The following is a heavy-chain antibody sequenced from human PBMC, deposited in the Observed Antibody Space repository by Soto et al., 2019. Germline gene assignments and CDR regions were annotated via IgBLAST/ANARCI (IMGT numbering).Heavy chain of an antibody. V-gene: IGHV4-59*01. D-gene: IGHD6-19*01. J-gene: IGHJ4*02. CDR1: GGSMSDMY. Sequence: QVQLQESGPRLVKSSETLSLTCTVSGGSMSDMYWSWIRQPPGKALEWIGYIYHTGTVNYNASFKSRVTMSIDNSKNQFSLKLTSATAADTAVYFCGIGGWYVDSWGQGTLVTVSS. CDR2: IYHTGTV. CDR3: GIGGWYVDS.